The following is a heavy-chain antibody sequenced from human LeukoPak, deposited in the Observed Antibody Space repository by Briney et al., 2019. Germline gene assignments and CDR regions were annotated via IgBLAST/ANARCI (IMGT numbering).Heavy chain of an antibody. CDR2: IYYSGST. V-gene: IGHV4-39*07. CDR1: GGSLSSSSFY. CDR3: ARKGYSISWYSP. J-gene: IGHJ5*02. D-gene: IGHD6-13*01. Sequence: SETLSLTCTVAGGSLSSSSFYWSWIRQPPGKGLEWIGSIYYSGSTSYNPSLKSRVTISLDTSKNQFSLKLTSVTAADTAVYYCARKGYSISWYSPWGQGTLVTVSS.